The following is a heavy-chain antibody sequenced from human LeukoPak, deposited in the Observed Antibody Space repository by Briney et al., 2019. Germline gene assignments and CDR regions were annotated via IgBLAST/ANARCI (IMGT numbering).Heavy chain of an antibody. CDR3: ARGMAVTGYYFDY. Sequence: SQTLSLTCAISGDSVSSNSVAWNWIRQSPSRGLEWLVRTYYRSKWYNDYAVSVKSRIIINPDTSKNQFSLQLNSVTPEDTAVYYCARGMAVTGYYFDYWGQGILVTVSS. V-gene: IGHV6-1*01. J-gene: IGHJ4*02. D-gene: IGHD6-19*01. CDR1: GDSVSSNSVA. CDR2: TYYRSKWYN.